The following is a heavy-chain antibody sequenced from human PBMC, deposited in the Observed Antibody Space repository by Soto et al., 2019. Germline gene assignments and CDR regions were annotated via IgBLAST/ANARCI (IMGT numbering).Heavy chain of an antibody. D-gene: IGHD3-22*01. CDR3: ATALGSSGDVGTN. CDR1: GFTFSDYY. V-gene: IGHV3-11*01. Sequence: QLQLVESGGGLAKPGGSLRLSCAASGFTFSDYYMSWIRQAPGRGLEWVSYISSSSSTIYYADSVKGRFTISRDNAKKSLYLQMNSLRAEDTAVYYCATALGSSGDVGTNWGQGTLVIVSP. J-gene: IGHJ4*02. CDR2: ISSSSSTI.